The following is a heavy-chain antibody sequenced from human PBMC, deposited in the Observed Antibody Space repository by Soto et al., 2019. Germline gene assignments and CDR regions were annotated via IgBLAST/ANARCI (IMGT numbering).Heavy chain of an antibody. CDR3: AKRVKSPYYFDY. CDR1: GFTFSNFG. J-gene: IGHJ4*02. Sequence: EVQLLESGGGLVQPGGSLRLSCAASGFTFSNFGLSWVHQAPGQGLEWVSTINSVANTFYADSVKGRFTISRDNSKNTLYLQMNSLRAEDTAVYYCAKRVKSPYYFDYWGQGTLVTVSS. CDR2: INSVANT. V-gene: IGHV3-23*01.